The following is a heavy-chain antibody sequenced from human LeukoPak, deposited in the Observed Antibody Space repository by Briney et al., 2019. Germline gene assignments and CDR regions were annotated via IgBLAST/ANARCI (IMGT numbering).Heavy chain of an antibody. D-gene: IGHD3-10*01. J-gene: IGHJ2*01. CDR1: GGSFSGYY. CDR3: ARDKAPLFSL. V-gene: IGHV4-34*01. Sequence: PSETLSLTCAVYGGSFSGYYWSWIRQPPGKGLEWIGEINHSGSTNYNPSLKSRVTISVDTSKNQFSLKLSSVTAADTAVYYCARDKAPLFSLWGRGTLVTVSS. CDR2: INHSGST.